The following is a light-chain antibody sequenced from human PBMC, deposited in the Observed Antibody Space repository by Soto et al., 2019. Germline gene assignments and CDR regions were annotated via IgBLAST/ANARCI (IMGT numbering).Light chain of an antibody. J-gene: IGKJ2*01. Sequence: EIVLTQSPATLSLSPGERATLSCRASQSVSSYLAWYQQKPGQAPRLLIYDASTRATGIPARFSGSGSGTDFTLTISSLESEDFAVYYCQQHNNWPRTFGQGTKLEIK. CDR1: QSVSSY. CDR2: DAS. V-gene: IGKV3-11*01. CDR3: QQHNNWPRT.